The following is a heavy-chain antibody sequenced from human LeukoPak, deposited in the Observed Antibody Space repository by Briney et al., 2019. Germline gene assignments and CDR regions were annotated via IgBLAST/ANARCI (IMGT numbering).Heavy chain of an antibody. D-gene: IGHD6-19*01. Sequence: PSETLSLTCTVSGGSISTSNYYWGWIRQPPGKGLEWIGNIFYSGSTYYSPSLKSRVTISVDTSKNQLSLKLSSVTAADTAVYYCARHRTQWLPRRYYFDYWGQGTLVTVSS. CDR3: ARHRTQWLPRRYYFDY. J-gene: IGHJ4*02. V-gene: IGHV4-39*01. CDR1: GGSISTSNYY. CDR2: IFYSGST.